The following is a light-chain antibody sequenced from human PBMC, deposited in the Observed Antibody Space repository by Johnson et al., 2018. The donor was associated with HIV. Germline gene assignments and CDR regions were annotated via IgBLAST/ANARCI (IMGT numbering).Light chain of an antibody. CDR2: EDN. CDR3: GIWDASLSPLYV. Sequence: QSVLTQPPSVSAAPGQKVTISCSGNVSNIESYFVSWYQQLPGAAPTLLIYEDNKRPSGIPDRFSGSKSGATATLGITGLQTGDEADYYCGIWDASLSPLYVFGTGTTITV. V-gene: IGLV1-51*02. CDR1: VSNIESYF. J-gene: IGLJ1*01.